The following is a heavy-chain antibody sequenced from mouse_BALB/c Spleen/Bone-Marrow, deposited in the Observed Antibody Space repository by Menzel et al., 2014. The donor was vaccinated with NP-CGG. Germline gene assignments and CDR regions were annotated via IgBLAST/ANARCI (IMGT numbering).Heavy chain of an antibody. J-gene: IGHJ4*01. CDR3: ARLTYDAMDY. V-gene: IGHV5-17*02. CDR1: GFTFSSFG. Sequence: DVKLVASGGGLVQPGGSRKLSCAASGFTFSSFGMHWVRQAPEKGLEWVAYISSGSSTIYYADTVKGRFTISRDKPKNTLFLQMTSRRSEDTAMDYCARLTYDAMDYWGQGTSVTVSS. CDR2: ISSGSSTI.